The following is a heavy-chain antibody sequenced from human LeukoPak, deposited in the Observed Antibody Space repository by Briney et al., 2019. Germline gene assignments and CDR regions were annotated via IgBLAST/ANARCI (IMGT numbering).Heavy chain of an antibody. CDR2: INPSGGST. J-gene: IGHJ5*02. CDR1: GYTFTNCY. V-gene: IGHV1-46*01. Sequence: ASVKVSCKASGYTFTNCYIHWVRQAPGQGLEGMGIINPSGGSTSYAQKFQGRVTITRDTSASTAYMELSSLRSEDMAVYYCARDACSSTSCYPNWFDPWGQGTLVTVSS. CDR3: ARDACSSTSCYPNWFDP. D-gene: IGHD2-2*01.